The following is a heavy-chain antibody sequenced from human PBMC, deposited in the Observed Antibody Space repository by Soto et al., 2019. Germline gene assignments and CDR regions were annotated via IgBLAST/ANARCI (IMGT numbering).Heavy chain of an antibody. CDR2: ISVNNGDT. V-gene: IGHV1-18*04. CDR3: ARRPFEQLGYYQGLDV. CDR1: HYTFTSYD. J-gene: IGHJ6*02. D-gene: IGHD6-13*01. Sequence: GASVKVSCKASHYTFTSYDISWVRQAPGQGLEWMGWISVNNGDTNYAQKFQGRVTMITDTSTSTVYMELRNLRSDDTAVYYCARRPFEQLGYYQGLDVWGQGTTVTVSS.